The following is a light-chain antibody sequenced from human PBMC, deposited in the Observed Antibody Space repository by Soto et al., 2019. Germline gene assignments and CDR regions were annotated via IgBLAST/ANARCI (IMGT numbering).Light chain of an antibody. J-gene: IGKJ2*01. V-gene: IGKV3-20*01. Sequence: ETVLTQSPGTLSLSPGERATLSCRASQSVSSSYLAWYQQKPGQSPRLLIYGASNRATGIPDRFSGSGSGTVFTRTISRLEPEDFAVYYCQQYGATFGQGTKLEIK. CDR3: QQYGAT. CDR1: QSVSSSY. CDR2: GAS.